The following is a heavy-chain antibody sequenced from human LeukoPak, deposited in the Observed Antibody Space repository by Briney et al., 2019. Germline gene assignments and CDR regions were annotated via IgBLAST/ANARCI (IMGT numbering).Heavy chain of an antibody. CDR1: GGSISSYY. D-gene: IGHD4-17*01. J-gene: IGHJ6*03. Sequence: SETLSLTCTVSGGSISSYYWSWIRQPPGKGLEWIGYIYYSGSTNYNPSLKSRVTISVDTSKNQFSLKLSSVTAADTAVYYCARVRGDYGEDSYYYYMDVWGKGTTVTISS. CDR2: IYYSGST. CDR3: ARVRGDYGEDSYYYYMDV. V-gene: IGHV4-59*08.